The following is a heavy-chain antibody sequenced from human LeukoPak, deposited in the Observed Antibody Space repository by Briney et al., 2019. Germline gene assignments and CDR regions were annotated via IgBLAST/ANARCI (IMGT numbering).Heavy chain of an antibody. D-gene: IGHD6-19*01. Sequence: GGSLRLSCAASGFTFSSYGMHWVRQAPGKGLEWVAFIRYDGSNKYYADSVKGRFTISRDNSKNMLYLQMNSLRAEDTAVYYCAKVAGYSSGSYADYWGQGTLVTVSA. CDR2: IRYDGSNK. CDR3: AKVAGYSSGSYADY. J-gene: IGHJ4*02. CDR1: GFTFSSYG. V-gene: IGHV3-30*02.